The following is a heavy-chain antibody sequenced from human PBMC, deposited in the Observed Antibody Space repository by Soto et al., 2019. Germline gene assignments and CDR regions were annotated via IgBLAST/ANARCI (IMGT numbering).Heavy chain of an antibody. J-gene: IGHJ4*02. Sequence: TGGSMRLSCAASGFTFSNYAVSWVRQAPGKGLEWVSLVSATAGTTYYTDSVKGRFTISRDNSRNTVYLQMNSLRADDTAVYYCAKDRLAGGFDYWGQGTLVTVSS. D-gene: IGHD3-16*01. CDR3: AKDRLAGGFDY. V-gene: IGHV3-23*01. CDR1: GFTFSNYA. CDR2: VSATAGTT.